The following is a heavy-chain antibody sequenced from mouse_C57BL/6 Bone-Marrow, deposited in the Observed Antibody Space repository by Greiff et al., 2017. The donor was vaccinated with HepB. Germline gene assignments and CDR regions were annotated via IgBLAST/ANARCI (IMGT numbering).Heavy chain of an antibody. CDR1: GYTFPSYW. CDR3: ARKGIYDDYDWFAD. Sequence: QVQLQQPGAELVKPGASVKLSCTASGYTFPSYWMPWVKQRPGQGLEWIGEIDPSDSYTNYNQKFKGKATLTVDTSSSPAYMQLSSLTSEDSAVYYGARKGIYDDYDWFADWGQGTLVTVAA. V-gene: IGHV1-50*01. D-gene: IGHD2-4*01. J-gene: IGHJ3*01. CDR2: IDPSDSYT.